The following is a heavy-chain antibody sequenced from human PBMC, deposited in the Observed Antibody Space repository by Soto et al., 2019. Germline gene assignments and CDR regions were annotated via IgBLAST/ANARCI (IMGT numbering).Heavy chain of an antibody. CDR1: GFTFSSYS. CDR2: ISSSSYI. Sequence: GGSLRLSCAASGFTFSSYSMNWVRQAPGKGLEWVSSISSSSYIYYADSVKGRFTISRDNAKNSLYLQMNSLRAEDTAVYYCARDATRGYYDILTGSNPYGMDVWCQGTMVTLSS. V-gene: IGHV3-21*01. CDR3: ARDATRGYYDILTGSNPYGMDV. D-gene: IGHD3-9*01. J-gene: IGHJ6*02.